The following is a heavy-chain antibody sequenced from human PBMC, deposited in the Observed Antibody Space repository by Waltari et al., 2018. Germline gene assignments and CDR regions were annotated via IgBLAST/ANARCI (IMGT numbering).Heavy chain of an antibody. V-gene: IGHV3-33*06. J-gene: IGHJ4*02. CDR3: AKDTGGGDCFDY. D-gene: IGHD2-21*01. CDR2: IWYDGSNK. Sequence: QVQLVESGGGVVQPGRSLRLSCAASGFTFSSSGMHWVRQAPGKGLEWVAVIWYDGSNKYYADSVKGRFTISRDNSKNTLYLQMNSLRAEDTAVYYCAKDTGGGDCFDYWGQGTLVTVSS. CDR1: GFTFSSSG.